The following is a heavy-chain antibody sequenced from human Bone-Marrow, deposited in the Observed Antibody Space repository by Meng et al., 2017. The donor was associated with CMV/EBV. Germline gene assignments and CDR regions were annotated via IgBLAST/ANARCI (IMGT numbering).Heavy chain of an antibody. J-gene: IGHJ5*02. CDR3: ARRNSIDVAGYWFDP. Sequence: SETLSLTCTVSGGSISGSRHYWGWVRQPPGKGLEWIGSIYYSRSTYYNESLKGRVTVSVDTPKNEFSLKLNSVTAADTAVYYCARRNSIDVAGYWFDPWGQGTLVTVSS. CDR1: GGSISGSRHY. V-gene: IGHV4-39*07. D-gene: IGHD6-19*01. CDR2: IYYSRST.